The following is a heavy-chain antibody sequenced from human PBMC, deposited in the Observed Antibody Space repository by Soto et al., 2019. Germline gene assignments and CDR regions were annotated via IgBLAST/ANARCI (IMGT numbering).Heavy chain of an antibody. J-gene: IGHJ4*02. CDR2: ISSTSRTI. CDR3: APRGGYQLPFDY. CDR1: GFTFSSYS. Sequence: GGSLRLSCAASGFTFSSYSMNWVRQAPGKGLEWVSYISSTSRTIYYADSVKGRFTISRDNAENSLFLQMNSLRDEDTAVYYCAPRGGYQLPFDYWGQGTLVTVSS. V-gene: IGHV3-48*02. D-gene: IGHD2-2*01.